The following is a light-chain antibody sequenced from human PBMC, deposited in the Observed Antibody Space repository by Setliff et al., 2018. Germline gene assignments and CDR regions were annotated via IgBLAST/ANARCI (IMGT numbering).Light chain of an antibody. V-gene: IGLV2-8*01. Sequence: QSVLTQPPSASGSPGQSLTISCTGTSSDVGAYNYVSWYQQHPGKAPKLMIYEVTKRPSGFPDRFSGSKSGNTASLTVSGLQADDEADYYCSSYAASYNPYVFGTGTKVTVL. CDR2: EVT. CDR3: SSYAASYNPYV. CDR1: SSDVGAYNY. J-gene: IGLJ1*01.